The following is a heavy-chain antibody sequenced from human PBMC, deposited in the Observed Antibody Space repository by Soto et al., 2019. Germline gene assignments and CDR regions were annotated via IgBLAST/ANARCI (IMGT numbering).Heavy chain of an antibody. CDR2: ISASSSHI. V-gene: IGHV3-21*01. CDR3: ARNVYGDYAHDY. D-gene: IGHD4-17*01. CDR1: GFTFTTYS. Sequence: EVQLVESGGGLVKPGGSLRLSCAASGFTFTTYSMNWVRQAPGKGLEWVSSISASSSHIYYAGSVTGRFTISRDNAENSLYLQVTRLRVEDTAVYYCARNVYGDYAHDYWGRGTLVTVSS. J-gene: IGHJ4*02.